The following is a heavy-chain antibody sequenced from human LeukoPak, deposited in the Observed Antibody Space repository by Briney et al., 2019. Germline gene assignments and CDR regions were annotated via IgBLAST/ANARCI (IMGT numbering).Heavy chain of an antibody. J-gene: IGHJ6*03. CDR1: GFTFSSYS. V-gene: IGHV3-21*01. Sequence: GGSLRLSCAASGFTFSSYSMNWVRQAPGKGLEWVPSISSSSSYIYYADSVKGRFTISRDNAKNSMYLQMHSLRAEDTAVYYCARTGDYDFWSDYHFYYYYYMDVWGKGTTVTVSS. CDR2: ISSSSSYI. CDR3: ARTGDYDFWSDYHFYYYYYMDV. D-gene: IGHD3-3*01.